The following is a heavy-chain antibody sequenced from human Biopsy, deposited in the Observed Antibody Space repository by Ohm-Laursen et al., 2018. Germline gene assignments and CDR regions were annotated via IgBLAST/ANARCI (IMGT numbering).Heavy chain of an antibody. J-gene: IGHJ5*02. CDR2: NNDNGRT. D-gene: IGHD3-10*01. V-gene: IGHV4-34*01. Sequence: SQTLSLTCGVYGGAFRGYYFSWVRPPPRKGGGGVGGNNDNGRTNYNPSLRSRVTFSVDTSKNQFSLKLCSVTAADTAVYYCARGTNYYGSGRNRHWFDPWGQGTQVTVSS. CDR3: ARGTNYYGSGRNRHWFDP. CDR1: GGAFRGYY.